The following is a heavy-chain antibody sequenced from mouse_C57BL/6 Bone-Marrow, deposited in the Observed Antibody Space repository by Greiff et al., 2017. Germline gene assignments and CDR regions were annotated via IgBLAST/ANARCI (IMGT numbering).Heavy chain of an antibody. CDR3: TMGYSSSCYFDY. CDR1: GFNIKDDY. V-gene: IGHV14-4*01. J-gene: IGHJ2*01. Sequence: VQLQQSGAALVRPGASVKLSCTASGFNIKDDYMHWVKQRPEQGLEWIGWIDPENGDTEYASKFQGKATITADTSSNTAYLQLSSLTSEDTAVYYCTMGYSSSCYFDYWGQGTTLTVSS. CDR2: IDPENGDT. D-gene: IGHD1-1*01.